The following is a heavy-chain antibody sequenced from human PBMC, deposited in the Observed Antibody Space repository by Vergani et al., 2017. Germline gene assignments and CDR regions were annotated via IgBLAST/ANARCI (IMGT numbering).Heavy chain of an antibody. CDR2: INPNSGGT. V-gene: IGHV1-2*02. CDR3: AIDRYEFYYYYYYMDV. CDR1: GYTFTSYG. D-gene: IGHD5-12*01. Sequence: QVQLVQSGAEVKKPGASVKVSCKASGYTFTSYGISWVRQAPGQGLEWMGWINPNSGGTNYAQKFQGRVTMTRDTSISTAYMELSRLRSDDPAVYYCAIDRYEFYYYYYYMDVWGKGTTVTVSS. J-gene: IGHJ6*03.